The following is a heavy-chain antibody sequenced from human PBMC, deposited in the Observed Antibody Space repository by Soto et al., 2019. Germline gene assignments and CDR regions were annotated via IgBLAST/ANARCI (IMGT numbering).Heavy chain of an antibody. V-gene: IGHV3-30-3*01. J-gene: IGHJ4*02. Sequence: SLRLSCAASGFTFSSYAMHWVRQAPGKGLEWVAVISYDGSNKYYADSVKGRFTISRDNSKNTLYLQMNSLRAEDTAVYYCAREGYCSGGSCADFIHWGQGTLVTVSS. CDR3: AREGYCSGGSCADFIH. D-gene: IGHD2-15*01. CDR2: ISYDGSNK. CDR1: GFTFSSYA.